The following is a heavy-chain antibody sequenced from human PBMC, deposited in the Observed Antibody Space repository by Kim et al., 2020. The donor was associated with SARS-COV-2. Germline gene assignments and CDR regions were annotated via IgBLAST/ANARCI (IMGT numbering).Heavy chain of an antibody. CDR3: ARNIGITMIVVVTGWFDP. D-gene: IGHD3-22*01. CDR2: IYNSGTT. V-gene: IGHV4-31*01. J-gene: IGHJ5*02. CDR1: GGSFSSGGYY. Sequence: SETLSLTCTVSGGSFSSGGYYWSWTGQHPGKGLEWIGYIYNSGTTYYNPSLKSLVTISVDTSKNQFPLKLSSVTAADTAVYYCARNIGITMIVVVTGWFDPWGQGTLVTVSS.